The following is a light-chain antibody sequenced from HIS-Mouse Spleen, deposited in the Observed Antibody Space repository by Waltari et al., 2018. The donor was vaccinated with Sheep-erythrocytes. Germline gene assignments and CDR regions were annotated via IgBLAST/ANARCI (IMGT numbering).Light chain of an antibody. CDR2: EDS. J-gene: IGLJ2*01. CDR1: ALPTQY. CDR3: YSTDSSGNHSV. Sequence: SYELTQPPSVSVSPGQPARITCSGDALPTQYASWYQPKSGQAPVLVIYEDSKRPPGLPGRFSGSSSGTMATVTISGAQVEDEADYYSYSTDSSGNHSVFGGGTKLTVL. V-gene: IGLV3-10*01.